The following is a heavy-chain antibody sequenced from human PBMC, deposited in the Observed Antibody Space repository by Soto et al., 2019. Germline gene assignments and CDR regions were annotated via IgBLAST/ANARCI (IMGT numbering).Heavy chain of an antibody. CDR1: GGSFSGYY. Sequence: QVQLQQWGAGLLKPSETLSLTCAVYGGSFSGYYWSWIRQPPGKGLEWIGEINHSGSTNYNPSLKSRVTISVDTSKNQFSLKLSSGIAAGTAVYYCARGSRDTLRWFGELLQGFDYWGQGTLVTVSS. CDR3: ARGSRDTLRWFGELLQGFDY. V-gene: IGHV4-34*01. J-gene: IGHJ4*02. CDR2: INHSGST. D-gene: IGHD3-10*01.